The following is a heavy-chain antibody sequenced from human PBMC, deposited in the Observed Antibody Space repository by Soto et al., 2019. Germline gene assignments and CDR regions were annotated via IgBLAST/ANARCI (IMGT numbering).Heavy chain of an antibody. CDR2: VYPGDSDI. Sequence: LGESLKISCKGSGYTFTGYWIGWVRQMPGKGLEWMGIVYPGDSDIRYSPSFRGQVTISIDKSVSTAYLQWNSLKASDTAMYYCARALTGTIHPPYFDYWGQGTLVTVSS. CDR1: GYTFTGYW. J-gene: IGHJ4*02. D-gene: IGHD1-7*01. V-gene: IGHV5-51*01. CDR3: ARALTGTIHPPYFDY.